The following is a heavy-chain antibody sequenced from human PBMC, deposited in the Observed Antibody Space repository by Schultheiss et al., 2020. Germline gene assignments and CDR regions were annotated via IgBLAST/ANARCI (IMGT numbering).Heavy chain of an antibody. D-gene: IGHD6-13*01. J-gene: IGHJ6*02. CDR2: IYYSGST. CDR3: ARHEFIAEGGMDV. CDR1: GGSISSSSYY. V-gene: IGHV4-39*01. Sequence: GSLRLSCTVSGGSISSSSYYWGWIRQPPGKGLEWIGSIYYSGSTYYNPSLKSRVTISVDTSKNQFSLKLSSVTAADTAVYYCARHEFIAEGGMDVWGQGTTVTVSS.